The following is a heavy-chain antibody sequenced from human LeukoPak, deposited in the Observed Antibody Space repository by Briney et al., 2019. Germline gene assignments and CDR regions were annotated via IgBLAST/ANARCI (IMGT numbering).Heavy chain of an antibody. CDR1: GFTFSSYW. CDR2: INSDGSST. D-gene: IGHD3-22*01. Sequence: GVSLRLSCAASGFTFSSYWMHWVRQAPGKGLVWVSRINSDGSSTTYADSVKGRFTVSRDNAKNTLYLQMDSLRAEDSAVYYCARGLVHDTSGYYSDYWGQGILVTVSS. CDR3: ARGLVHDTSGYYSDY. J-gene: IGHJ4*02. V-gene: IGHV3-74*01.